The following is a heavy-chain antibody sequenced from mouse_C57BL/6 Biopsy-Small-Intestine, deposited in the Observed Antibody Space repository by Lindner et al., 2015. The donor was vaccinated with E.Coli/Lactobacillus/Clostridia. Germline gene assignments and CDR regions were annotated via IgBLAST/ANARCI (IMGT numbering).Heavy chain of an antibody. Sequence: SVKVRPARPSGYSFASYGISWVRQALDKGLSGWDGSALTNGNTNYAQKFQGRVTMTTDTSTSTVYMELRSLKSDDTAMYYCARDLFLAGGHYDSWSASIYYYGMDVWGQGTTVTVSS. V-gene: IGHV1-66*01. J-gene: IGHJ1*01. D-gene: IGHD2-1*01. CDR1: GYSFASYG. CDR2: SALTNGNT. CDR3: ARDLFLAGGHYDSWSASIYYYGMDV.